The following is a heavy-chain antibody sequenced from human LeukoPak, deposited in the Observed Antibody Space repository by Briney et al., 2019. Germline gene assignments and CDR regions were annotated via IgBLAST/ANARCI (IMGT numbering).Heavy chain of an antibody. J-gene: IGHJ4*02. Sequence: GGSLRLSCAPAVYSQNRPPKLGVRQAPGKGLEWLSGVSGSGGTTYYADSVKGRFTISRDNSKNTLYLQMNSLRAEDTALYYRDKNSRGWSIGSDYWGQGTLVTVSS. D-gene: IGHD2-15*01. V-gene: IGHV3-23*01. CDR1: VYSQNRPP. CDR2: VSGSGGTT. CDR3: DKNSRGWSIGSDY.